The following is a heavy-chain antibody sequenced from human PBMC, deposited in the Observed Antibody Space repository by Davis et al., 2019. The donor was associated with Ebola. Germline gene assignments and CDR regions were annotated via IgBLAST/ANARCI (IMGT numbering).Heavy chain of an antibody. D-gene: IGHD4-17*01. J-gene: IGHJ5*02. Sequence: SGPTLVKPTQTLTLTCSFSGFSLSTTGLGVGWFRQSPGEALEWLALVYWDDDKRYSPSLRSRLTITKDTSKNQVVLSMTNMDPVDTATYYCALKAYGSLSNWFGPWGQGTLVTVSS. CDR3: ALKAYGSLSNWFGP. CDR2: VYWDDDK. CDR1: GFSLSTTGLG. V-gene: IGHV2-5*02.